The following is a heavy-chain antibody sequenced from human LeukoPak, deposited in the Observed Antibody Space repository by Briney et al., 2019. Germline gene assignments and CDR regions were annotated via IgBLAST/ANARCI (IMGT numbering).Heavy chain of an antibody. CDR2: IRYDESDK. J-gene: IGHJ5*02. V-gene: IGHV3-30*02. CDR3: AKDLGYSNYGNWFDP. D-gene: IGHD4-11*01. Sequence: GGSLRLSCAASGFTFSSYGMSWVRQAPGKGLEWVAFIRYDESDKHYADSVKGRFTISRDNSKNTLYLQMNSLRAEDTAVYYCAKDLGYSNYGNWFDPWGQGTLVTASS. CDR1: GFTFSSYG.